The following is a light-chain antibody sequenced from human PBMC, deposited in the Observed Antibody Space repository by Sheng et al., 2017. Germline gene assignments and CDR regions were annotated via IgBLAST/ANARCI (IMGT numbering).Light chain of an antibody. CDR1: QSVNNN. CDR2: GAS. CDR3: LQHNTDPPT. J-gene: IGKJ1*01. Sequence: DIVMTQSPATLSVSPGERATLSCRASQSVNNNLAWYQQKPGQAPRLLIYGASTRATGIPARFSGSGSGTEFTLTISSLQSEDFATYFCLQHNTDPPTFGQGTTVDI. V-gene: IGKV3-15*01.